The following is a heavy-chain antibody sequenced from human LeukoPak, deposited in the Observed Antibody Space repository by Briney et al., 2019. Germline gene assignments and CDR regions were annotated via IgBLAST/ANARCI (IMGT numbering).Heavy chain of an antibody. Sequence: PSETLSLTCTVSGGSTSIYYWSWIRHPPGKGVEGIGYISYSGSTNYSPSLKSRVTISVDTSKNQSSLNLSSVTPAATAVYYCARAGPLPTPDGGPIADYWGQGTLVTVSS. CDR1: GGSTSIYY. CDR2: ISYSGST. J-gene: IGHJ4*02. V-gene: IGHV4-59*01. D-gene: IGHD2-21*02. CDR3: ARAGPLPTPDGGPIADY.